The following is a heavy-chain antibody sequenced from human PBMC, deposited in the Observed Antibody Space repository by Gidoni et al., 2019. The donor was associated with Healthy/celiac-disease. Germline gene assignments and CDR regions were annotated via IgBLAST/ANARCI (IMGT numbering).Heavy chain of an antibody. V-gene: IGHV3-30*18. CDR2: ISYDGSNK. Sequence: QVQLVESGGGVVQPGRSLRLSCAASRFTFSNYGMHWVRQAPGKGLEWVAVISYDGSNKYYADSVKGRFTISRDNSKKTMYLQMNSLRAEDTAVYYCAKGNYDFWSGGDAFDIWGQGTMVTVSS. J-gene: IGHJ3*02. CDR1: RFTFSNYG. D-gene: IGHD3-3*01. CDR3: AKGNYDFWSGGDAFDI.